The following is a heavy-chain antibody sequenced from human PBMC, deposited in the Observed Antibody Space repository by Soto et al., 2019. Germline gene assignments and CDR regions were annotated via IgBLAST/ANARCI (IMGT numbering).Heavy chain of an antibody. Sequence: GGSLTLSCEVSGFTFRTYDMHWVRHGTGNGVESVSVICVAGYPDYADSEQPRFTLSRENAKYSFFMQMNNLRVGDTAVYYCASTARDFYGLDVWGQGTTVTVS. CDR1: GFTFRTYD. CDR2: ICVAGYP. CDR3: ASTARDFYGLDV. J-gene: IGHJ6*02. D-gene: IGHD2-21*02. V-gene: IGHV3-13*05.